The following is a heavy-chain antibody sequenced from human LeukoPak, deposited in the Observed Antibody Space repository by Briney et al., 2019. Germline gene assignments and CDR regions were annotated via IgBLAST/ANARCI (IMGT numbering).Heavy chain of an antibody. CDR2: INSDGSST. J-gene: IGHJ5*02. CDR3: AREGLYGGDWFVP. D-gene: IGHD3-16*02. Sequence: GGSLRLSCAASGFTFSSYWMHWVRQAPGKGLVWVSRINSDGSSTSYADSVKGRFTISRDNAKNTLYLQMNSLRAEDTAVYYCAREGLYGGDWFVPWGEETLVTVSS. V-gene: IGHV3-74*01. CDR1: GFTFSSYW.